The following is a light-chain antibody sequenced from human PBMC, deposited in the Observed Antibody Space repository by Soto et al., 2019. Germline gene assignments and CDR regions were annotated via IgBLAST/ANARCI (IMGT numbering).Light chain of an antibody. CDR1: QDIRTE. V-gene: IGKV1-6*01. CDR3: LQDFKYPRT. Sequence: AIQMTQSPSSLSASVGDRVTITCRASQDIRTELGWYQQKPGKAPRLLIYGTFSLQSGVPSRFSGSGSGTDFTLTISSLHPDDFATYYCLQDFKYPRTFGQGTKV. J-gene: IGKJ1*01. CDR2: GTF.